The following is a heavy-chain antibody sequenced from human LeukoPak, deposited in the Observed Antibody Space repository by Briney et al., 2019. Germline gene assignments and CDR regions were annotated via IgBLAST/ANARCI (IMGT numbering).Heavy chain of an antibody. CDR2: IYASGNT. V-gene: IGHV4-61*02. Sequence: SQTLSLTCTVSGGSITTDNYYWSWIRQPAGMGLEWIGRIYASGNTNYNPSLKSRITILVDTCKNQFSLRLSSVTAADTAVYYCARDFDSPMAFDIWGQGTMVTVSS. J-gene: IGHJ3*02. CDR1: GGSITTDNYY. CDR3: ARDFDSPMAFDI. D-gene: IGHD3-9*01.